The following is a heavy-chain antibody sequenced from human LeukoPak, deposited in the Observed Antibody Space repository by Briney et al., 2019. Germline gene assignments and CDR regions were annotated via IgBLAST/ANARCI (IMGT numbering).Heavy chain of an antibody. V-gene: IGHV4-61*01. Sequence: SETLSLTCTVSGGSVSSGNYYWSWIRQPPGEGLEWLGYIYYSGSTNYNPSLKSRVTMSVDTSKNQFSLRLTSVTAADTAVYYCARRSGYSPNWFDPWGRGTLVTVSS. CDR1: GGSVSSGNYY. CDR2: IYYSGST. J-gene: IGHJ5*02. CDR3: ARRSGYSPNWFDP. D-gene: IGHD3-3*01.